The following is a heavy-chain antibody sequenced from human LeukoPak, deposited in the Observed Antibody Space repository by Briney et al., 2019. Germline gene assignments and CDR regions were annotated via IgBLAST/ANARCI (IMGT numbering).Heavy chain of an antibody. Sequence: SETLSLTCTVSGGSISSGSYYWSWIRQPAGKGLEWIGRIYTSGSTNYNPSLKSRVTISVDMSKNQFSLKLSSVTAADTAVYYCARARSWASDIWGQGTMVTVSS. J-gene: IGHJ3*02. V-gene: IGHV4-61*02. CDR1: GGSISSGSYY. CDR2: IYTSGST. D-gene: IGHD3-10*01. CDR3: ARARSWASDI.